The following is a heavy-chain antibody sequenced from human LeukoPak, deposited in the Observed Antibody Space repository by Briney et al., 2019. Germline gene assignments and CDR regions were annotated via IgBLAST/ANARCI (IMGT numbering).Heavy chain of an antibody. D-gene: IGHD2-2*01. CDR2: IYPGDSDT. Sequence: PGESLKISCKGSGYSFTTYWIGWVRQMPGKGLGWMGIIYPGDSDTRYSPSFQGQVTMSADKSISTAYLQWSSLKASDTAMYYCARRKGCSSTSCPPDYWGQGTLVTVSS. V-gene: IGHV5-51*01. J-gene: IGHJ4*02. CDR3: ARRKGCSSTSCPPDY. CDR1: GYSFTTYW.